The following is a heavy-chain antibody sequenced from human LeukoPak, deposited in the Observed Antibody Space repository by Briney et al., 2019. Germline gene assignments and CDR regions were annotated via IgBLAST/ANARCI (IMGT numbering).Heavy chain of an antibody. V-gene: IGHV3-9*01. CDR2: ISWNSGSI. CDR3: AKSSFSYYYYYMDV. Sequence: GRSLRLSCAASGFTFDDYAMHWVRQASGKGLEWVSGISWNSGSIGYADSVKGRLTISRDNAKNSLYLQMNSLRAEDTALYYCAKSSFSYYYYYMDVWGKGTMVTVSS. CDR1: GFTFDDYA. J-gene: IGHJ6*03.